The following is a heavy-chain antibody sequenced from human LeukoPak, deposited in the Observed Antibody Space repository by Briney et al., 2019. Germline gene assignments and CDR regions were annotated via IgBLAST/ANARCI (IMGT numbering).Heavy chain of an antibody. J-gene: IGHJ6*02. D-gene: IGHD3-10*01. V-gene: IGHV4-38-2*02. CDR2: DYHSGST. CDR3: ARSSGSGSLDGMDV. Sequence: PSETLSLTCTVSGYSISSAYYWGWIRQTPGKGLEWIGSDYHSGSTYYNPSLKSRATISLDTSKNQFSLKLSSVTAADTAVYYCARSSGSGSLDGMDVWGQGTTVTVSS. CDR1: GYSISSAYY.